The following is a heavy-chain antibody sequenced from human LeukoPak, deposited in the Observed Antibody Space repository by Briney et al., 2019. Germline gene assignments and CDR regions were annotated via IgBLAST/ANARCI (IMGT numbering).Heavy chain of an antibody. CDR3: AGERSSSWYGDWFDP. Sequence: GGSLRLSWAASGFTFSSYAMSWVRQAPGKGLEWVSAISGSGGSTYYADSVKGRFTISRDNSKNTLYLKMNSLRAEDTAVYYCAGERSSSWYGDWFDPWGQGTLVTVSS. CDR2: ISGSGGST. D-gene: IGHD6-13*01. V-gene: IGHV3-23*01. CDR1: GFTFSSYA. J-gene: IGHJ5*02.